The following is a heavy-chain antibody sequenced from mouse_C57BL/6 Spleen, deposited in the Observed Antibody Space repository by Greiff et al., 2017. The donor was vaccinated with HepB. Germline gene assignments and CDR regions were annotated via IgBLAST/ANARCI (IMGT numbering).Heavy chain of an antibody. CDR1: GYTFTDYE. CDR2: IDPETGGT. V-gene: IGHV1-15*01. CDR3: TRSGYGSFFAY. J-gene: IGHJ3*01. Sequence: VKLQESGAELVRPGASVTLSCKASGYTFTDYEMHWVKQTPVHGLEWIGAIDPETGGTAYNQKFKGKAILTADKSSSTAYMELRSLTSEDSAVYYCTRSGYGSFFAYWGQGTLVTVSA. D-gene: IGHD1-1*01.